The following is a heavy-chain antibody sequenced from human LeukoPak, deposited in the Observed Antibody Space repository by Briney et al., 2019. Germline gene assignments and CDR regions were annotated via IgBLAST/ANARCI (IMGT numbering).Heavy chain of an antibody. Sequence: PSETLSLTCTVSGGSISSYYWSWIRQPPGKGLEGIGYIYYSGSTNYNPSLKSRVTISVDTSKNQFSLKLSSVTAADTAVYYCAREYCSSTSCHEVDVWGKGTTVTVSS. CDR2: IYYSGST. CDR1: GGSISSYY. D-gene: IGHD2-2*01. V-gene: IGHV4-59*01. CDR3: AREYCSSTSCHEVDV. J-gene: IGHJ6*04.